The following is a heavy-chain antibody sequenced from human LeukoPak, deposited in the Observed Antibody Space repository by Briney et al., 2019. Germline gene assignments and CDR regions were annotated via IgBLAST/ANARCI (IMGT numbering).Heavy chain of an antibody. CDR2: IIPIFGTA. D-gene: IGHD6-6*01. CDR1: GGTFSSYA. J-gene: IGHJ6*03. V-gene: IGHV1-69*06. CDR3: ARDVSSSSHYYYYYMDV. Sequence: ASVKVSCKASGGTFSSYAISWVRQAPGQGLEWMGGIIPIFGTANYAQKFQGRVTITADKSTSTAYMELSSLRSEDTAVYYCARDVSSSSHYYYYYMDVWGKGTTVTVSS.